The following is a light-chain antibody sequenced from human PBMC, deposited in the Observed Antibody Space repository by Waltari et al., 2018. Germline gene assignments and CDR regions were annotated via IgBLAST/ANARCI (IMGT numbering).Light chain of an antibody. J-gene: IGLJ2*01. Sequence: QSALTQPPSASGSPGQSVTISCTGTTRDVGGYNYVSWYQQHPGKAPKPMIYEVSKRPSGVSDRFSGSKSGNTASLTVSGLQAEDEADYYCSSYAGSNNLGVFGGGTKLTVL. CDR3: SSYAGSNNLGV. V-gene: IGLV2-8*01. CDR1: TRDVGGYNY. CDR2: EVS.